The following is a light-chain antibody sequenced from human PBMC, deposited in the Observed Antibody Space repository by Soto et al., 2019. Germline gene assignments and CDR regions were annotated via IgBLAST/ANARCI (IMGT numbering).Light chain of an antibody. CDR2: NVS. V-gene: IGLV2-14*01. CDR1: SSDVGGYNY. J-gene: IGLJ1*01. Sequence: QSVLTQPASVSGSPGQSITISCTGTSSDVGGYNYVSWYQQYPGRVPKLLIYNVSNRPSGISNRYSGSKSGNTASRTLSGLQPEDEADYYCTSPTPGSLYVFGSGTKLTVL. CDR3: TSPTPGSLYV.